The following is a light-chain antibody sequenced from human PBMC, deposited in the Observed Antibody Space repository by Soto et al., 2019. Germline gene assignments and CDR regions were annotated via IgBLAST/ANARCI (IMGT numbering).Light chain of an antibody. Sequence: QSVLTQPPSASGSPGQSVTISCAGTSSDVGAYNYVSWYQQHPGKAPKLIIYEVNKRPSGVPDRFSGSKSGNTASLTVSGLQDEDEAGYYCSSHAGSNNLVFGGGTKLTVL. CDR3: SSHAGSNNLV. J-gene: IGLJ3*02. CDR1: SSDVGAYNY. CDR2: EVN. V-gene: IGLV2-8*01.